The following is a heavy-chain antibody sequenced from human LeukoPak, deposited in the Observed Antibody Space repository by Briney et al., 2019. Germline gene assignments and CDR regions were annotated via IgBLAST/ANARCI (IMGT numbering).Heavy chain of an antibody. CDR1: GFPFSSCA. V-gene: IGHV3-23*01. D-gene: IGHD6-19*01. J-gene: IGHJ5*02. Sequence: QPGGSLRLSCAASGFPFSSCAVSWVRQAPGERLEGVSVISGIGGSTYYAYSVKGRFTISRDNSKNTVYLQMNSLRAEDTAVYYCALASDSIAVAGSWFDPWGQGTLVTVSS. CDR2: ISGIGGST. CDR3: ALASDSIAVAGSWFDP.